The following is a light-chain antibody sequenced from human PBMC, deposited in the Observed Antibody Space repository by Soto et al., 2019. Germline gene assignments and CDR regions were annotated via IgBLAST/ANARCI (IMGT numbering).Light chain of an antibody. CDR3: QHYGSSHTVT. CDR1: QSVSRR. V-gene: IGKV3-15*01. J-gene: IGKJ5*01. Sequence: EIVMTHSPPTLSVSPGSRFTLSCRASQSVSRRLAWYHQKPGQSPRLLIYGASTRATGIPASFSGSESGTEFTLTISGLQTEDFAAYFCQHYGSSHTVTFGQGTRLEIK. CDR2: GAS.